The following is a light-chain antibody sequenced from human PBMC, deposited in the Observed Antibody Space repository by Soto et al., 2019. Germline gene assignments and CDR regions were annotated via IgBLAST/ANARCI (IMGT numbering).Light chain of an antibody. J-gene: IGKJ3*01. CDR2: DAS. Sequence: EIVFTQSPATLSLSPCERATLSCRGSQSVSSYLAWYQQKPGQAPRLLIYDASNRATGIPARFSGSGSGTDFTLTISRLEPEDFAVYYCHQYGLSPPYTFGPGTKVDIK. CDR1: QSVSSY. V-gene: IGKV3-11*01. CDR3: HQYGLSPPYT.